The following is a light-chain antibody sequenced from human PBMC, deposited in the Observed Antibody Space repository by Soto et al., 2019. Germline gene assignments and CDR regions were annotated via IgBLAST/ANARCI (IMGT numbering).Light chain of an antibody. CDR3: QQYNNWQT. V-gene: IGKV3-15*01. CDR1: QSVSSN. CDR2: GAS. J-gene: IGKJ1*01. Sequence: EIVMTQSPATLSVSPGDRATLSCRASQSVSSNLAWYQQKPGQAPRLLIYGASTRATGIPARFSGSGSGTEFTLTISSLQSEDFAVYYCQQYNNWQTFGQGTKVEIK.